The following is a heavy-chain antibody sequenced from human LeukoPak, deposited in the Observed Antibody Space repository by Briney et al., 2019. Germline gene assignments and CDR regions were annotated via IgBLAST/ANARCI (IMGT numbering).Heavy chain of an antibody. D-gene: IGHD4-11*01. CDR2: INHSGST. J-gene: IGHJ5*02. V-gene: IGHV4-34*01. CDR1: GGSISGYY. Sequence: PSETLSLTCTVSGGSISGYYWSWIRQPPGKGLEWIGEINHSGSTNYNPSLKSRVTISVDTSKNQFSLKLSSVTAADTAVYYCASITVENWFDPWGQGTLVTVSS. CDR3: ASITVENWFDP.